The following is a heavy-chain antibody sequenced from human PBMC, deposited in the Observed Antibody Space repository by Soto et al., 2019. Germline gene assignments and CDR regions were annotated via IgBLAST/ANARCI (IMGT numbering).Heavy chain of an antibody. CDR3: ARGRRILGIHFDY. D-gene: IGHD7-27*01. V-gene: IGHV4-31*03. Sequence: QVQLQESGPGLVKPSQTLSLTCTVSGGSISSGGYYWSWIRQHPGKGLEWIGYIYYSGSTYYNPSLKSRVTISVDTSKHQFSLKLSSVTAADTAVYYCARGRRILGIHFDYWGQGTLVTVSS. CDR2: IYYSGST. J-gene: IGHJ4*02. CDR1: GGSISSGGYY.